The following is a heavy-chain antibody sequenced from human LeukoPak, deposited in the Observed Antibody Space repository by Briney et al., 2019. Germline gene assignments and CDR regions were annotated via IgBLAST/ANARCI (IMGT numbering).Heavy chain of an antibody. Sequence: GESLKLSCAASGFILNTYTMHWVRQAPGKGLEWVANIMQDGSEKYYVDSVKGRFTISRDNAKNSLYLQMNSLRAEDTAVYYCARDKIVGATHFDYWGQGTLVTVSS. CDR3: ARDKIVGATHFDY. D-gene: IGHD1-26*01. V-gene: IGHV3-7*01. CDR2: IMQDGSEK. J-gene: IGHJ4*02. CDR1: GFILNTYT.